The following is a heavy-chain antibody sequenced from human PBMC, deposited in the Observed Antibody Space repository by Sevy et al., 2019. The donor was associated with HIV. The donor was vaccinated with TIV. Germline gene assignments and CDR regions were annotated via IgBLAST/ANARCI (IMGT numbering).Heavy chain of an antibody. Sequence: ASVKVSCKASGYIFSGYYFYWVRQAPGQGLELMGWINPESGDTNYARKFQGRVTMTRDTSGTTAYMTLSKLKSNDPALYYCARGPLVSYYDFWKRAPDYWGQGTLVTVSS. CDR3: ARGPLVSYYDFWKRAPDY. CDR2: INPESGDT. J-gene: IGHJ4*02. V-gene: IGHV1-2*02. CDR1: GYIFSGYY. D-gene: IGHD3-3*01.